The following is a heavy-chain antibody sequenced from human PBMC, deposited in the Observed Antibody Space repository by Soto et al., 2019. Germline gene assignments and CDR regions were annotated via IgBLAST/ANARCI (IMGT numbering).Heavy chain of an antibody. J-gene: IGHJ4*02. CDR3: ARDRWDIVVVPAAYFDY. CDR2: INHSGST. D-gene: IGHD2-2*01. CDR1: GGSFSGYY. Sequence: SETLSLTCAVYGGSFSGYYWSWIRQPPGKGLEWIGEINHSGSTNYNPSLKSRVTISVDTSKNQFSLKLSSVTAADTAVYYCARDRWDIVVVPAAYFDYWGQGTLVTVSS. V-gene: IGHV4-34*01.